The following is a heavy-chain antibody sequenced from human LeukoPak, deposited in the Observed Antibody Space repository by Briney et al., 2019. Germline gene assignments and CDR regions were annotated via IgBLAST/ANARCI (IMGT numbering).Heavy chain of an antibody. V-gene: IGHV4-34*01. CDR2: INHSGST. CDR3: ARRPSNYRAFDY. Sequence: SETLSLTCAVYGGSFSGYYWTWIRQPPGKGLEWIGEINHSGSTNYNPSLKSRVTISVDTSKNQFSLKLSSVTAADTAVYYCARRPSNYRAFDYWGQGTLVTVSS. CDR1: GGSFSGYY. J-gene: IGHJ4*02. D-gene: IGHD4-11*01.